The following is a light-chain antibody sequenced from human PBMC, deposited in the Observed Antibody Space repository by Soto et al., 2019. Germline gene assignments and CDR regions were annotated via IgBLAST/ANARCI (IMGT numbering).Light chain of an antibody. V-gene: IGKV1-5*01. Sequence: DIQMTQSPSTLSASVGDRVTITCRASQSISSWLAWYQQTPGKAPKLLIYDASSLESGVPSRFSGSGSGTEFTLTISSLQPDDFATYYCQQYNTYQWTLGQGTKVDIK. CDR2: DAS. J-gene: IGKJ1*01. CDR3: QQYNTYQWT. CDR1: QSISSW.